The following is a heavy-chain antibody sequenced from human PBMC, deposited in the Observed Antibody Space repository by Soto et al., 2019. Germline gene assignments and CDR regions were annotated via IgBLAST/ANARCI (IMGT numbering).Heavy chain of an antibody. CDR1: GFTSSNYA. J-gene: IGHJ6*02. CDR3: AKALRYFDSLLRLWNSMDV. Sequence: GGSLRLSCAASGFTSSNYAMSWVRQAPGKGLEWVSTISGSGDSTYYADSVKGRFTISRDNSRNTLYLQMNSLRAEDTAVYYCAKALRYFDSLLRLWNSMDVWGQGTTVTVSS. D-gene: IGHD3-9*01. CDR2: ISGSGDST. V-gene: IGHV3-23*01.